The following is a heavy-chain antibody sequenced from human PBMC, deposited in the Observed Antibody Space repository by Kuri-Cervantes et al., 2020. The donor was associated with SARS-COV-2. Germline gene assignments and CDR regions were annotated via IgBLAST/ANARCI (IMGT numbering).Heavy chain of an antibody. CDR1: GYSISSRYY. J-gene: IGHJ6*02. CDR3: ARGAFGYYGMDV. D-gene: IGHD3-10*01. V-gene: IGHV4-38-2*01. Sequence: SETLSLTCAVSGYSISSRYYWAWIRQSPGKGLEWIGTIYHRGSTYYNPSLKSRLTISVDTSKNQFSLKLSSVTAADTAVYYCARGAFGYYGMDVWGQGTTVTVSS. CDR2: IYHRGST.